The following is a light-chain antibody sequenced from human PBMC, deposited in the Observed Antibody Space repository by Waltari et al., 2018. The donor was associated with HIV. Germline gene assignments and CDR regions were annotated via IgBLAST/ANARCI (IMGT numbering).Light chain of an antibody. CDR3: QHLNTYPYT. V-gene: IGKV1-9*01. CDR1: HRISTY. CDR2: AAS. Sequence: DIQLTQSPSFLSASVGDRVTIPCRADHRISTYLAWYQQKPGKAPKLLISAASALQSGVPSRFSGSGSGREFTLTISSLQPEDFASYYCQHLNTYPYTFGQGTKLEIK. J-gene: IGKJ2*01.